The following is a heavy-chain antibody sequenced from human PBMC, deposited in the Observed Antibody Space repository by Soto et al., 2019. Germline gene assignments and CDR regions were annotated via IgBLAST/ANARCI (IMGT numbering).Heavy chain of an antibody. V-gene: IGHV4-4*02. CDR1: GGSISTSNW. Sequence: QVQLQESGPGLVKPSETLSLTCAVSGGSISTSNWWSWVRQPPEKGLDWIGEIYHTGTTNYNPSFKRHVPISVXXSXTXXSPHTGSVPAAHTAVYYCARGSRTRGESVPNSFDPWGQGTLVTVSS. CDR3: ARGSRTRGESVPNSFDP. CDR2: IYHTGTT. D-gene: IGHD3-10*01. J-gene: IGHJ5*02.